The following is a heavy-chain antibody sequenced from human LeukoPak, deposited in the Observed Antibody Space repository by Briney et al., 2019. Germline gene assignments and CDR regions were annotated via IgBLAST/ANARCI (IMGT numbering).Heavy chain of an antibody. J-gene: IGHJ4*02. CDR1: GFTFSSYA. CDR2: ISYDGSNK. D-gene: IGHD1-26*01. V-gene: IGHV3-30-3*01. Sequence: GGSLRLSCAASGFTFSSYAMHWVRQAPGKGLEWVAVISYDGSNKYYADSVKGRFTISRDNSKNTLYLQMNSLRAEDTAVYYCARGRAISFDYWGQGALVTVSS. CDR3: ARGRAISFDY.